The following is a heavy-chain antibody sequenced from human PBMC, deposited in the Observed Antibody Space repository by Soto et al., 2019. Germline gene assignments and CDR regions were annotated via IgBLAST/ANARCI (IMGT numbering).Heavy chain of an antibody. CDR1: GYSFTSYW. J-gene: IGHJ3*02. Sequence: GESLKISCKGSGYSFTSYWISWVRQMPGKGLEWMGRIDPSDSYTNYSPSFQGHVTISADKSISTAYLQWSSLKASDTAMYYCARTRNDILTGYYPFDAFDIWGQGTMVTVSS. V-gene: IGHV5-10-1*01. CDR2: IDPSDSYT. D-gene: IGHD3-9*01. CDR3: ARTRNDILTGYYPFDAFDI.